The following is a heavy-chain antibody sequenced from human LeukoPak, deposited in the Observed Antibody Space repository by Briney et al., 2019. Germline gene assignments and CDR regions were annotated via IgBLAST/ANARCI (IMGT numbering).Heavy chain of an antibody. J-gene: IGHJ4*02. CDR1: GFTFSSYA. CDR2: ISYDGSNK. D-gene: IGHD6-13*01. Sequence: AGGSLRLSCAASGFTFSSYAMHWVRQAPGKGLEWVAVISYDGSNKYYADSVKGRFTISRDNSKNTLYLQMTSLRAEDTAVYYCARGAATGPTLGFDYWGQGTLVTVSS. CDR3: ARGAATGPTLGFDY. V-gene: IGHV3-30-3*01.